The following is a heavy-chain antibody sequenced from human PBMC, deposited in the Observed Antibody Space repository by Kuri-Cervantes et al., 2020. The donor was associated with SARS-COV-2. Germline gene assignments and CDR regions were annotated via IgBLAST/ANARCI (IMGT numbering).Heavy chain of an antibody. CDR1: GYTFTSYG. V-gene: IGHV1-18*01. CDR2: ISAYNGNT. J-gene: IGHJ4*02. Sequence: VKVSCKASGYTFTSYGISWVRQAPGQGLEWMGWISAYNGNTSYAQKFQGRVTMTRDTSTSTVYMELSSLRSEDTAVYYCARDLKNWGQGTLVTVSS. D-gene: IGHD3-9*01. CDR3: ARDLKN.